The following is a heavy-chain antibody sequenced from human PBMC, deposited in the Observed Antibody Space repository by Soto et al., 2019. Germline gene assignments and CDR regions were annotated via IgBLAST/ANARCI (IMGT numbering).Heavy chain of an antibody. J-gene: IGHJ2*01. D-gene: IGHD2-15*01. CDR1: GGSISSYY. CDR2: IYYSGST. V-gene: IGHV4-59*01. Sequence: SETLSLTCTVSGGSISSYYWSWIRQPPGKGLEWIGYIYYSGSTNYNPSLKSRVTISVDTSKNQFSLKLGSVTAADTAVYYCARVGMEVVAASPGDWYFDLWGRGTLVTVSS. CDR3: ARVGMEVVAASPGDWYFDL.